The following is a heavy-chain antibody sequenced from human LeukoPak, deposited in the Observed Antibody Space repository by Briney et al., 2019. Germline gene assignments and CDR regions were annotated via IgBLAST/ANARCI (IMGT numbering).Heavy chain of an antibody. CDR1: GFTFSSYS. D-gene: IGHD2-15*01. CDR2: ISSSSSYI. CDR3: AKQLGYCSDGSCYFPY. V-gene: IGHV3-21*04. J-gene: IGHJ4*02. Sequence: GGSLRLSCAASGFTFSSYSMNWVRQAPGKGLEWVSSISSSSSYIYYADSVKGRFTISRDNAKNSLYLQVNSLRAEDTAVYYCAKQLGYCSDGSCYFPYWGQGTLVTVSS.